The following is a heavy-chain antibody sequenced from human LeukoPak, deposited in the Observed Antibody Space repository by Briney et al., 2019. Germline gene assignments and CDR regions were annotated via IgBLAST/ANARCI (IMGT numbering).Heavy chain of an antibody. D-gene: IGHD3-3*01. CDR2: IIPIFGTA. V-gene: IGHV1-69*13. CDR1: GGTFSSYA. CDR3: ARDQGYDFWSGYPYYGMDV. J-gene: IGHJ6*02. Sequence: SVKVSCKASGGTFSSYAISWVRQAPGQGLEWMGGIIPIFGTANYAQKFQGRVTITADESTSTAYMELSSLRSEDTAVYYCARDQGYDFWSGYPYYGMDVWGQGTTVTVSS.